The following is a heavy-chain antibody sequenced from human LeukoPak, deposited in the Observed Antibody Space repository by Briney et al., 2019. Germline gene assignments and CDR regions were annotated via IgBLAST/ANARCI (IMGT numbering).Heavy chain of an antibody. J-gene: IGHJ3*02. D-gene: IGHD6-19*01. CDR1: GGSISSYY. CDR3: AREAEWLAAFDI. CDR2: IYHSGST. Sequence: SETLSLTCTVSGGSISSYYWSWIRQSPGKGLEWIGSIYHSGSTYYNPSLKSRVSILVDTSKNQFSLKLSSVTAADTAVYYCAREAEWLAAFDIWGQGTLVTVSS. V-gene: IGHV4-38-2*02.